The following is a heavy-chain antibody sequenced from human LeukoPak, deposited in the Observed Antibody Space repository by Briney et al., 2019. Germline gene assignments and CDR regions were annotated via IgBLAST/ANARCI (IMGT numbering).Heavy chain of an antibody. Sequence: RASVKVSCKASGYTFTGYYMHWVRQAPGQGLEWMGWINPNSGGTNYAQKFQGRVTMTRDTSISTAYMELSRPRSDDTAVYYCARDYVSTSCCNDAFDIWGQGTMVTVSS. J-gene: IGHJ3*02. CDR1: GYTFTGYY. CDR2: INPNSGGT. V-gene: IGHV1-2*02. D-gene: IGHD2-2*01. CDR3: ARDYVSTSCCNDAFDI.